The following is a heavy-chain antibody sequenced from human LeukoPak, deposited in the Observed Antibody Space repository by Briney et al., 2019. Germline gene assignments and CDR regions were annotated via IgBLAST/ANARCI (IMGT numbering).Heavy chain of an antibody. D-gene: IGHD1-26*01. CDR3: TTPSLSGSYYYFDY. J-gene: IGHJ4*02. Sequence: PGGSLRLSCAASGFTFSNAWMNWVRQAPGKGLEWVGRIKSKTDGGTTDYAAPVKGRFTISRDDSKNTLYLQMNSLKTEDTAVYYCTTPSLSGSYYYFDYWGQGTLVTVSS. V-gene: IGHV3-15*07. CDR1: GFTFSNAW. CDR2: IKSKTDGGTT.